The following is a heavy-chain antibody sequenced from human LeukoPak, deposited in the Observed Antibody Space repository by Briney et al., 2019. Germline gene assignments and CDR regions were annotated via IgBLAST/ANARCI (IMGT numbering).Heavy chain of an antibody. CDR2: ISYDGSNK. D-gene: IGHD3-10*01. CDR1: GFTFSSYA. V-gene: IGHV3-30-3*01. CDR3: ATPPRLLWFGESGDY. J-gene: IGHJ4*02. Sequence: PGGSLRLSCAASGFTFSSYAMHWVRQAPGKGLEWVAVISYDGSNKYYADSVKGRFTISRDNSKNTLYLQMNSLRAEDTAVYYCATPPRLLWFGESGDYWGQGTLVTVSS.